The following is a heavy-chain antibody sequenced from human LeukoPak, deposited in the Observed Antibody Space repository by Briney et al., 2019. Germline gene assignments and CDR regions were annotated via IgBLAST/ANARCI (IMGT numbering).Heavy chain of an antibody. CDR1: GSTFSSYS. CDR3: ARDQGITMIVVVTPPDY. Sequence: GGSLRLSCAASGSTFSSYSMNWVRQAPGKGLEWVSSISSSSSYIYYADSVKGRFTISRDNAKNSLYLQMNSLRAEDTAVYYCARDQGITMIVVVTPPDYWGQGTLVTVSS. J-gene: IGHJ4*02. D-gene: IGHD3-22*01. CDR2: ISSSSSYI. V-gene: IGHV3-21*01.